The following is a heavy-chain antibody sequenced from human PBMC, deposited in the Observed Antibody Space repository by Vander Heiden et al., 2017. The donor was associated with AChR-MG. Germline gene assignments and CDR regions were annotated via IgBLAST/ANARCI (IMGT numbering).Heavy chain of an antibody. V-gene: IGHV3-23*01. CDR1: GSTFSNSA. CDR3: ATPKGSTDY. D-gene: IGHD2-2*01. J-gene: IGHJ4*02. CDR2: ISGSRGDT. Sequence: EGQLLESGEGLVHPGGSLRRSCSASGSTFSNSAMSVVRQAPGKGLEWVSAISGSRGDTYYADSVKGRFTISRDNSKNTLSLHMNSLRVEDTAVYYCATPKGSTDYWGQGTLVTVSS.